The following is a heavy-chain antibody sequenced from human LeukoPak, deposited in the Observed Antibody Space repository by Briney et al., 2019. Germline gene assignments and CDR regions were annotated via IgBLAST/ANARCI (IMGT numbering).Heavy chain of an antibody. CDR3: ARDLRYFDWLLFDYYCYYMDF. CDR2: INPNSGGT. CDR1: GYTFTGYY. V-gene: IGHV1-2*06. Sequence: GASVKVSCKASGYTFTGYYMHWVRQAPGQGLEWMGRINPNSGGTNYTQKFQGRVTMTRDTSISTAYMELSRLRSDDTAVYYCARDLRYFDWLLFDYYCYYMDFWGKGTTVTVSS. D-gene: IGHD3-9*01. J-gene: IGHJ6*03.